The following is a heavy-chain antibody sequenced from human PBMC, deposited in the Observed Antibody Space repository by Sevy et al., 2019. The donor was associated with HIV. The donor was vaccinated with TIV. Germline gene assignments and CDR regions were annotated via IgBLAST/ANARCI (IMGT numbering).Heavy chain of an antibody. V-gene: IGHV3-15*01. D-gene: IGHD1-7*01. CDR2: IKNENEGGTT. CDR3: TTDWSSGTTWVRAFDL. J-gene: IGHJ3*01. CDR1: GFPFSDAW. Sequence: GGYLRLSCAASGFPFSDAWMNWVRQAPGKGLEWLGLIKNENEGGTTDYAAPVKGRFTISRDDSKNTLFLQMSSLKTEDTAIYCSTTDWSSGTTWVRAFDLWGQGTMVTVSS.